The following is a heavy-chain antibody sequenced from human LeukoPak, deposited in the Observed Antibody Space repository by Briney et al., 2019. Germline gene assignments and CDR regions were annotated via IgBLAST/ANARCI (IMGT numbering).Heavy chain of an antibody. D-gene: IGHD1-26*01. CDR2: IYSGGNT. J-gene: IGHJ4*02. CDR3: ARGGGVGSYYYFDY. CDR1: GFTVRTTY. Sequence: AGGSLRLSCAASGFTVRTTYMTWVRQAPGKGLEWVSVIYSGGNTYYADSVKGRFTISRDNSKNTLFLQMNSLRAEDTAVYFCARGGGVGSYYYFDYWGQGTLVTVSS. V-gene: IGHV3-53*01.